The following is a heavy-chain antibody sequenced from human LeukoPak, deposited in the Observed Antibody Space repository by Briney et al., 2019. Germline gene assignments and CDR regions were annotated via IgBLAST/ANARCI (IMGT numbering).Heavy chain of an antibody. Sequence: SETLSLTCTVSGGSISSYYWSWIRQPPGKGLEWIGYIYTSGSTNYNPSLKSRVTISVDTSKNQFSLKLSSVTAADTAVYYCARTNYWFDPWGQGTLATVSS. CDR2: IYTSGST. J-gene: IGHJ5*02. V-gene: IGHV4-4*09. CDR1: GGSISSYY. CDR3: ARTNYWFDP.